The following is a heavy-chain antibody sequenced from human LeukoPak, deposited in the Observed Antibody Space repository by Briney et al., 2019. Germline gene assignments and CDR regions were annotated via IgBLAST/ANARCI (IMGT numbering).Heavy chain of an antibody. CDR3: RIVVVVAATDYFDY. CDR1: GFTFSSYG. CDR2: ISGSGGST. V-gene: IGHV3-23*01. Sequence: GRSLRLSCAASGFTFSSYGMHWVRQAPGKGLEWVSAISGSGGSTYYADSVKGRFTISRDNSKNTLYLQMNSLRAEDTAVYYCRIVVVVAATDYFDYWGQGTLVTVSS. D-gene: IGHD2-15*01. J-gene: IGHJ4*02.